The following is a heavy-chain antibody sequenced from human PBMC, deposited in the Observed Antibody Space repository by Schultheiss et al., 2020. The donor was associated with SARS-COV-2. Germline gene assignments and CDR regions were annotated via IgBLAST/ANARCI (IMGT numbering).Heavy chain of an antibody. CDR1: GYTFTGYY. CDR2: INPNSGGT. J-gene: IGHJ5*02. CDR3: AGGGYCSGGSCLYNWFDP. Sequence: ASVKVSCKASGYTFTGYYMHWVRQAPGQGLEWMGWINPNSGGTNYAQKFQGWVTMTTDTSTSTAYMELRSLRSDDTAVYYCAGGGYCSGGSCLYNWFDPWGQGTLVTVSS. V-gene: IGHV1-2*04. D-gene: IGHD2-15*01.